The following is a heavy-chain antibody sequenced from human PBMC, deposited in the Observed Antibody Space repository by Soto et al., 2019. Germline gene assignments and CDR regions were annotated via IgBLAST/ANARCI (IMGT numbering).Heavy chain of an antibody. J-gene: IGHJ4*02. CDR2: IHHSGST. Sequence: QVQLQEAGPGLVKPSQTLSLTCTVSRGAINIGGYYWSWIRQHPGKGLEWIGYIHHSGSTFFNPSLKSGLTTGVDTSNNRISLILPSVTGADTAVYYCGGSGRYYILYWWQGTPGTVS. CDR3: GGSGRYYILY. V-gene: IGHV4-31*03. D-gene: IGHD3-22*01. CDR1: RGAINIGGYY.